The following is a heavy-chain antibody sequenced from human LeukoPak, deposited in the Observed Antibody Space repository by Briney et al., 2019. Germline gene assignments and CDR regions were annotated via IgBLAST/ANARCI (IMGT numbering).Heavy chain of an antibody. J-gene: IGHJ4*02. CDR3: ARDRGSGWSYYFDY. Sequence: SETLSLTCTVSGGSISSGGYYWSWIRQPAGKGLEWIGRIYTSGSTNYNPSLKSRVTMSVDTSKNQFSLKLSSVTAADTAVYYCARDRGSGWSYYFDYWGQGTLVTVSS. V-gene: IGHV4-61*02. D-gene: IGHD6-19*01. CDR1: GGSISSGGYY. CDR2: IYTSGST.